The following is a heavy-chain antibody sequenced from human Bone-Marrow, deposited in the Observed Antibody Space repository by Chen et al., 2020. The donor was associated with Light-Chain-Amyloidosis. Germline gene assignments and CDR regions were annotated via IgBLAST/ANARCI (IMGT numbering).Heavy chain of an antibody. CDR1: GFAFSSYA. Sequence: EVQLVESGGGLLQRGGSLRLSCAASGFAFSSYAMSWVRQAPGKGLEWVATISGSGGSRYYEDSVKGRLTISRDNSKNALFLQMNSLRAEETGVYYCAKDISYDDILPGYPADAFDIWGQGTMVTVSS. CDR2: ISGSGGSR. CDR3: AKDISYDDILPGYPADAFDI. J-gene: IGHJ3*02. V-gene: IGHV3-23*04. D-gene: IGHD3-9*01.